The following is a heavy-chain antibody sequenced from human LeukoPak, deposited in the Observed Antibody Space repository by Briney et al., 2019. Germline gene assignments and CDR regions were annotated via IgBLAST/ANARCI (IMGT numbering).Heavy chain of an antibody. V-gene: IGHV4-61*02. Sequence: TSETLSLTCTASGGSISSGSYYWSWIRQPAGKGLEWIGRIYTSGSTNYNPSLKSRVTISVDTSKNQFSLKLSSVTAADTAVYYCARDRRRQLTNWGQGTLVTVSS. CDR1: GGSISSGSYY. D-gene: IGHD6-6*01. CDR3: ARDRRRQLTN. J-gene: IGHJ4*02. CDR2: IYTSGST.